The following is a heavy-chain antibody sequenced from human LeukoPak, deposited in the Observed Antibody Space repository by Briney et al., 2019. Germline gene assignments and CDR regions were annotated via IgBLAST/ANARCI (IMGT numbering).Heavy chain of an antibody. Sequence: SETLSLTCAVSGGSFSGYYWSWIRQPPGKGLEWIGEINHSGSTNYNPSLKSRVSISVDTSKNQFSLKLSPVTAADTAVYYCARGQQLVRYYYGMDVWGQGTTVTVSS. CDR1: GGSFSGYY. V-gene: IGHV4-34*01. CDR2: INHSGST. CDR3: ARGQQLVRYYYGMDV. J-gene: IGHJ6*02. D-gene: IGHD6-13*01.